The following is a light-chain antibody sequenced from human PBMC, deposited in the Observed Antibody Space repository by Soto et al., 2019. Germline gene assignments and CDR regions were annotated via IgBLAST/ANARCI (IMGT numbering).Light chain of an antibody. CDR3: QQYDNSPQT. CDR2: RIS. V-gene: IGKV3-20*01. Sequence: EIVLTQSPGTLSLSPGERATLSCRASQSVGRNYLAWYQQKPGQAPRLLIHRISTRATGIPDRFSGSGSATDFTLTISRLEPEDFAVYYCQQYDNSPQTFGPGTRVEIK. CDR1: QSVGRNY. J-gene: IGKJ1*01.